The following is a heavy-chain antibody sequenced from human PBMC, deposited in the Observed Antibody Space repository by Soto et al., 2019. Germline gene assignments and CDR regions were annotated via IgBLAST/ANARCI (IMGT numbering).Heavy chain of an antibody. CDR2: INHSGST. V-gene: IGHV4-34*01. J-gene: IGHJ3*02. D-gene: IGHD2-2*02. CDR3: ARWRIGYCSSTSCYTKDAFDI. Sequence: SETLSLTCAVYGGSFSGYYWSWIRQPPGKGLEWIGEINHSGSTNYNPSLKSRVTISVDTSKNQFSLKLSSVTAADTAVYYCARWRIGYCSSTSCYTKDAFDIWGQGTMVT. CDR1: GGSFSGYY.